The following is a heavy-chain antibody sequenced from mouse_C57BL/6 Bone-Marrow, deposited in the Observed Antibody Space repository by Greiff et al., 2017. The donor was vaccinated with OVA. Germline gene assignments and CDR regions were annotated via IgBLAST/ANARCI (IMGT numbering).Heavy chain of an antibody. J-gene: IGHJ1*03. CDR1: GYTFTSYW. Sequence: QVQLQQPGAELVRPGSSVKLSCKASGYTFTSYWMHWVKQRPIQGLEWIGNIDPSDSETHYNQKFKDKATLTVDKSSSTAYMQLSSLTSEDSAVYYCAREKLTTAWYFDVWGTGTTVTVSS. D-gene: IGHD1-2*01. V-gene: IGHV1-52*01. CDR2: IDPSDSET. CDR3: AREKLTTAWYFDV.